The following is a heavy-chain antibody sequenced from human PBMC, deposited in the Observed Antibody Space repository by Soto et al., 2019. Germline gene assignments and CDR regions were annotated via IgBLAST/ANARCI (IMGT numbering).Heavy chain of an antibody. D-gene: IGHD2-2*01. Sequence: PSETLSLTCAVSGGSISSGGYSWTWIRQPPGKGLEWIGYIYHSGSTYYNPSLKSRVTISVDRSKNQFSLKLSSVTAADTAVYYCARVPDRWGQGTLVTVSS. V-gene: IGHV4-30-2*01. CDR2: IYHSGST. J-gene: IGHJ5*02. CDR1: GGSISSGGYS. CDR3: ARVPDR.